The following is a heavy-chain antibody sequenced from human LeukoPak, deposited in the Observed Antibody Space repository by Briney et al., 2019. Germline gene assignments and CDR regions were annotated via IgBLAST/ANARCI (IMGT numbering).Heavy chain of an antibody. CDR2: INPSGGST. Sequence: GASVKVSCKASGYTFTSYYMHWVRQAPGQGLEWMGIINPSGGSTSYAQKFQGRVTMTRDTSTSTVYMELRSLRSEDTAVYYCARVEGYGSGSYTFDYWGQGTLVTVSS. D-gene: IGHD3-10*01. CDR3: ARVEGYGSGSYTFDY. J-gene: IGHJ4*02. V-gene: IGHV1-46*01. CDR1: GYTFTSYY.